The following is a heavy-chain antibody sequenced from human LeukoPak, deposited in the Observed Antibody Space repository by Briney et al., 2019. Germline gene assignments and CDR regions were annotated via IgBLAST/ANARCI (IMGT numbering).Heavy chain of an antibody. Sequence: KPSQTLSLTCTVSGGPISSGSYYWSWIRQPAGKGLEWIGRIYTSWSTNYNPSLQRRVTISVDTSKNQFSLKLSSVTAADTAVYYCARTYYYDSSGYYYGRDPSDYWGQGTLVTVSS. D-gene: IGHD3-22*01. J-gene: IGHJ4*02. CDR1: GGPISSGSYY. CDR2: IYTSWST. CDR3: ARTYYYDSSGYYYGRDPSDY. V-gene: IGHV4-61*02.